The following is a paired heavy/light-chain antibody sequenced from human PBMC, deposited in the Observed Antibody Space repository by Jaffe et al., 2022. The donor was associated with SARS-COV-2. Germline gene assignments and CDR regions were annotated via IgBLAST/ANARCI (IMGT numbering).Heavy chain of an antibody. D-gene: IGHD6-13*01. Sequence: EVQLVESGGGLVQPGGSLRLSCAASGLSFSRYWMHWVRQAPGKGLVWVSRINTDGSGTTYADSVRGRFTISRDNAKNTLYLKMNSLRAEDTAVYYCAREGPAAGEVFMDVWGKGTTVTVSS. J-gene: IGHJ6*03. CDR3: AREGPAAGEVFMDV. V-gene: IGHV3-74*01. CDR1: GLSFSRYW. CDR2: INTDGSGT.
Light chain of an antibody. V-gene: IGKV4-1*01. Sequence: DIVMTQSPDSLAVSLGERATINCKSSQSVLYSSNNKNSLAWYQQKPGQPPKLLIYWASTRESGVPDRFSGSGSGTDFTLTISSLQAEDVAVYYCQQYYTTPFTFGPGTKVDIK. CDR2: WAS. CDR1: QSVLYSSNNKNS. J-gene: IGKJ3*01. CDR3: QQYYTTPFT.